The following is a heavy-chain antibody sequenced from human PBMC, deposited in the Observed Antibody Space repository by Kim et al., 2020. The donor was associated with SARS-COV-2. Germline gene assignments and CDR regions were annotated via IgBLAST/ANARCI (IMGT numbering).Heavy chain of an antibody. J-gene: IGHJ3*02. D-gene: IGHD3-3*01. Sequence: SRVTISVDTSKNQFSLKLGSVTAADTAVYYCARATGRITIFGVVIMGAFDIWGQGTMVTVSS. V-gene: IGHV4-30-2*05. CDR3: ARATGRITIFGVVIMGAFDI.